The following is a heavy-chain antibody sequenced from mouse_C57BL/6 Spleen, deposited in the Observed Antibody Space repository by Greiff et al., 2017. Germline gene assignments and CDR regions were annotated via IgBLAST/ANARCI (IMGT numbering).Heavy chain of an antibody. CDR2: IDPNSGGT. D-gene: IGHD1-1*01. V-gene: IGHV1-72*01. Sequence: QVQLKQPGAELVKPGASVKLSCKASGYTFTSYWMHWVKQRPGRGLEWIGRIDPNSGGTKYNEKFKSKATLTVDKPSSTAYMQLSSLTSEDSAVYYCASDYYGSSSFAYWGQGTLVTVSA. CDR3: ASDYYGSSSFAY. CDR1: GYTFTSYW. J-gene: IGHJ3*01.